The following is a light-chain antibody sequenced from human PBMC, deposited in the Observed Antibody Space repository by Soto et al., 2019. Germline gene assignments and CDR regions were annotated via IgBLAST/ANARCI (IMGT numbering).Light chain of an antibody. V-gene: IGKV3-20*01. Sequence: EIVLTQSPGTLSLSPGERATLSCRASQSVSSSYFAWYQQKHGQAPRLLIYGASSRATGIPDRLSGSGSGTFFTLTIISLEPEDSAVYFLLQYGSSSPLTLGGGTKVAIK. CDR3: LQYGSSSPLT. CDR2: GAS. CDR1: QSVSSSY. J-gene: IGKJ4*01.